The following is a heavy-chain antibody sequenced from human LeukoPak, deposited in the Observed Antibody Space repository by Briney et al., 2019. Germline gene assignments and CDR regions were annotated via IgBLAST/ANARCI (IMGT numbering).Heavy chain of an antibody. CDR1: GFTFSSYG. CDR3: AKDTNDFWSGYYPF. J-gene: IGHJ4*02. CDR2: ISYDGSNK. V-gene: IGHV3-30*18. D-gene: IGHD3-3*01. Sequence: GGSLRLSCAASGFTFSSYGMHWVRQAPGKGLEWVAVISYDGSNKYYADSVKGRFTISRDNSKNTLYLQMNNLRAEDTAVYYCAKDTNDFWSGYYPFWGQGTLVTVSS.